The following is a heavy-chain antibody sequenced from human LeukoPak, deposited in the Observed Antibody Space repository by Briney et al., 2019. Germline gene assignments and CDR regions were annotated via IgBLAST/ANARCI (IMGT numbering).Heavy chain of an antibody. D-gene: IGHD6-13*01. Sequence: VTVSCKASGYTFTSYDFNWVGQPTAQGLEGVGWMNPNSGNTGYAHKFQGRVTMPRNTSISTAYMELSSLRAEDTAVYYCARVGGIASAFDYWGQGTLVTVSS. V-gene: IGHV1-8*01. CDR3: ARVGGIASAFDY. CDR2: MNPNSGNT. J-gene: IGHJ4*02. CDR1: GYTFTSYD.